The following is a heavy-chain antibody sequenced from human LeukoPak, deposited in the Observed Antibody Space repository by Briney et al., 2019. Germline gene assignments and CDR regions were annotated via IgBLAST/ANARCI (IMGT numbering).Heavy chain of an antibody. V-gene: IGHV3-23*01. Sequence: PGGSLRLSCVASGFTFNSYVMTWVRQAPGKGLHWVSTISGGGGSTYNADSVKGRFTISRDNSKNTLYLQMNSLRPEDTAVYYCAKARYAMTGMDVWGQGTTVIVSS. CDR3: AKARYAMTGMDV. CDR2: ISGGGGST. CDR1: GFTFNSYV. J-gene: IGHJ6*02. D-gene: IGHD3-9*01.